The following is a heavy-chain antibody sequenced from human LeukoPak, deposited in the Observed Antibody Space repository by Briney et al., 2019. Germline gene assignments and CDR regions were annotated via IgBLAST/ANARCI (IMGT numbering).Heavy chain of an antibody. CDR3: ARERDGSKEFDP. J-gene: IGHJ5*02. CDR1: GCTFTGYY. CDR2: INPNSGGT. D-gene: IGHD4-23*01. V-gene: IGHV1-2*02. Sequence: ASVKVSCKASGCTFTGYYMHWVRQAPGQGLEWMGWINPNSGGTNYAQKFQGRVTMTRDTSISTAYMELSRLRSDDTAVYYCARERDGSKEFDPWGQGTLVTVSS.